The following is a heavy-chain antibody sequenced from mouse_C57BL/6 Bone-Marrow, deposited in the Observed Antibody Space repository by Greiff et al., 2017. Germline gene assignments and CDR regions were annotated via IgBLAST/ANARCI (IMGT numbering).Heavy chain of an antibody. V-gene: IGHV1-81*01. CDR2: IYPRSGNT. Sequence: QVQLQQSGAELARPGASVKLSCKASGYTFTSYGISWVKQRTGQGLEWIGEIYPRSGNTYYNEKFKGKATLTADKSSSTAYMELRNLKSEDSAVYFCARKLGNYWGQGTTLTVSS. D-gene: IGHD4-1*01. CDR1: GYTFTSYG. CDR3: ARKLGNY. J-gene: IGHJ2*01.